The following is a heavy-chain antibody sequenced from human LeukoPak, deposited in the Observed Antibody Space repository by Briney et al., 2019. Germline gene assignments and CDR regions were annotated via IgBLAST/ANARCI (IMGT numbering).Heavy chain of an antibody. V-gene: IGHV4-38-2*01. J-gene: IGHJ6*03. Sequence: SETLSLTCAVSGYSISSGYYWGWIRQPPGKGLEWIGSIYHSGSTYYNPSLKSRVTISVDTCKNQFSLKLSSVTAADTAVYYCARLGYCSSTSCYSILDYYYYMDVWGKGTTVTVSS. CDR1: GYSISSGYY. CDR3: ARLGYCSSTSCYSILDYYYYMDV. CDR2: IYHSGST. D-gene: IGHD2-2*01.